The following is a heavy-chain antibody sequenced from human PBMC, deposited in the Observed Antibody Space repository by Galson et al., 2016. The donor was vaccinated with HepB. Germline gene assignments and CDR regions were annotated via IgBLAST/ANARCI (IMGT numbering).Heavy chain of an antibody. CDR2: IYYTENT. CDR3: ATGISVAGKYYYYYMDV. CDR1: GASISGSEYY. J-gene: IGHJ6*03. Sequence: SETLSLTCTVSGASISGSEYYWGWIRQPPGRGLEWIGSIYYTENTYYNPSLKSRVTISVDTSKNQFSLRLNSVTAADTGVYYCATGISVAGKYYYYYMDVWGKGTPVTVSS. D-gene: IGHD6-19*01. V-gene: IGHV4-39*01.